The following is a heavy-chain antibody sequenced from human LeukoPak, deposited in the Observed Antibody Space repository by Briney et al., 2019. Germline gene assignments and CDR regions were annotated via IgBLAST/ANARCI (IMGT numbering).Heavy chain of an antibody. CDR3: ARDQYYNSGSPALRY. CDR2: INPDSGGT. V-gene: IGHV1-2*04. CDR1: GYTITGYY. J-gene: IGHJ4*02. Sequence: ASVKVSCKASGYTITGYYMHWVRQAPGQGLEWMGRINPDSGGTNYAQKFQGWVTLTRDTSISTAYMELTSLKSDDTAVYYCARDQYYNSGSPALRYWGQGTLVTVSS. D-gene: IGHD3-10*01.